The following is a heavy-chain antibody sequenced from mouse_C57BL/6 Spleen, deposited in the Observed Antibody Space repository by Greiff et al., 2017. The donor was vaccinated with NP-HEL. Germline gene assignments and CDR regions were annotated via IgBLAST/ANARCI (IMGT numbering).Heavy chain of an antibody. CDR3: AREGITTVVALYAMDY. CDR1: GYTFTSYW. V-gene: IGHV1-55*01. J-gene: IGHJ4*01. CDR2: IYPGSGST. Sequence: QVQLQQSGAELVKPGASVKMSCKASGYTFTSYWITWVKQRPGQGLEWIGDIYPGSGSTNYNEKFKSKATLTVDTSSSTAYMQLSSLTSEDSAVYYCAREGITTVVALYAMDYWGQGTSVTVSS. D-gene: IGHD1-1*01.